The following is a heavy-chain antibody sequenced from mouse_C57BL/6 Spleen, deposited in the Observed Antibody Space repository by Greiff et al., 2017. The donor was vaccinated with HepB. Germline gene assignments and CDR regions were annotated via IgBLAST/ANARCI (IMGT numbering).Heavy chain of an antibody. D-gene: IGHD1-1*01. Sequence: DVTLVESGGGLVKPGGSLKLSCAASGFTFSSYAMSWVRQTPEKRLEWVATISDGGSYTYYPDNVKGRFTISRDNAKNNLYLQMSHLKSEDTAMYYCARDYYGSSYYFDYWGQGTTLTVSS. J-gene: IGHJ2*01. CDR1: GFTFSSYA. V-gene: IGHV5-4*01. CDR3: ARDYYGSSYYFDY. CDR2: ISDGGSYT.